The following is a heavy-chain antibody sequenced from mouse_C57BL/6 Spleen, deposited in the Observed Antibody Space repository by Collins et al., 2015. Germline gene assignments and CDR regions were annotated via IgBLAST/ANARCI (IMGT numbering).Heavy chain of an antibody. D-gene: IGHD2-3*01. CDR1: GYSITSGYY. CDR3: ARDHGDGYYVDYAMDY. V-gene: IGHV3-6*01. J-gene: IGHJ4*01. CDR2: ISYDGSN. Sequence: DVQLQESGPGLVKPSQSLSLTCSVTGYSITSGYYWNWIRQFPGNKLEWMGYISYDGSNNYNPSLKNRISITRDTSKNQFFLKLNSVTTEDTATYYCARDHGDGYYVDYAMDYWGQGTSVTVSS.